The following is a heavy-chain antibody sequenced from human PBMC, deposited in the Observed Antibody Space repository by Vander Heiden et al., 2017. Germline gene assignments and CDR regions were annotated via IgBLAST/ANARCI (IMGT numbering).Heavy chain of an antibody. CDR2: ISYDGSNK. V-gene: IGHV3-30-3*01. Sequence: QVQLVVSGLGVVQPGRSLRLSCAASGFPCSSYAMHWVRQAPGKGLEWVAVISYDGSNKYYADSVKGRFTISRDNSKNTLYLQMNSLRAEDTAVYYCARGDRWGDSSVPDPYYFDYWGQGTLVTVSS. CDR3: ARGDRWGDSSVPDPYYFDY. CDR1: GFPCSSYA. J-gene: IGHJ4*02. D-gene: IGHD3-22*01.